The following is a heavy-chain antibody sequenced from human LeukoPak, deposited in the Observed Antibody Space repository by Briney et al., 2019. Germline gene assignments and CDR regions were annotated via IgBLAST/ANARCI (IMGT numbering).Heavy chain of an antibody. Sequence: SVKVSCKASGGTFSSYAISWVRQAPGQGLEWMGGIIPIFGTANYAQKFQGRVTITADESTSTAYMELSSLRSEDTAVYYCARVGPTYYDFWSGYYTQAYFDYWGQGTLVTASS. CDR2: IIPIFGTA. CDR1: GGTFSSYA. CDR3: ARVGPTYYDFWSGYYTQAYFDY. D-gene: IGHD3-3*01. J-gene: IGHJ4*02. V-gene: IGHV1-69*01.